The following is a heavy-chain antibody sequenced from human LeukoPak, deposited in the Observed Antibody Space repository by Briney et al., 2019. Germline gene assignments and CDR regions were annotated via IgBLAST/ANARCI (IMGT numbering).Heavy chain of an antibody. CDR2: IYYSGSP. J-gene: IGHJ4*02. CDR1: GGSISSYY. D-gene: IGHD4-17*01. CDR3: ARTDTDGDIFDY. Sequence: SDTLSLTCTVWGGSISSYYWGCVREPRGKGREWIGYIYYSGSPNYNPSLKSRVTISVDTPKNQFSLKLSSVTAADTAVYYCARTDTDGDIFDYSGPGTLVTASS. V-gene: IGHV4-59*07.